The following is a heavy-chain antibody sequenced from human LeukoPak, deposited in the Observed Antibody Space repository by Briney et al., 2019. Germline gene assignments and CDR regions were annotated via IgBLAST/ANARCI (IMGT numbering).Heavy chain of an antibody. J-gene: IGHJ4*02. Sequence: ASVKVSCKASGYTFTSYGISWVRRAPGQGLEGMGWISAYNGNTNYAQKLQGRVTMTTDTSTSTAYMELRSLRSDDTAVHYCARYGDFWSGYSYYFDYWGQGTLVTVSS. CDR2: ISAYNGNT. CDR3: ARYGDFWSGYSYYFDY. CDR1: GYTFTSYG. V-gene: IGHV1-18*01. D-gene: IGHD3-3*01.